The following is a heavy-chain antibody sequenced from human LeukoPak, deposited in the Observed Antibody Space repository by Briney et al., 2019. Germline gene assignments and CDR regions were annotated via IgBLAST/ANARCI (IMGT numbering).Heavy chain of an antibody. D-gene: IGHD5-18*01. CDR2: IYHSGST. CDR1: GYSISSGYY. Sequence: SETLSLTCTVSGYSISSGYYWGWIRQPPGKGLEWIGSIYHSGSTYYNPSLKSRVTISVDTSKNQFSLKLSSVTAADTAVYYCARRSEYSYGSWGQGTLVTVSS. J-gene: IGHJ5*02. CDR3: ARRSEYSYGS. V-gene: IGHV4-38-2*02.